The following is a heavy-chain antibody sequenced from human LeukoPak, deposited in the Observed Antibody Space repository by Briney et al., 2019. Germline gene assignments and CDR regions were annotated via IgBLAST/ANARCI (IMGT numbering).Heavy chain of an antibody. Sequence: VASVKVSCKASGGTFSSYAISWVRQAPGQGLEWMGGIIPIFGTANYAQKFQGRVTITTDESTSTAYMELSSLRSEDTAVYYCATGESGYMDVWGKGTTVTVSS. CDR2: IIPIFGTA. CDR1: GGTFSSYA. V-gene: IGHV1-69*05. J-gene: IGHJ6*03. D-gene: IGHD3-10*01. CDR3: ATGESGYMDV.